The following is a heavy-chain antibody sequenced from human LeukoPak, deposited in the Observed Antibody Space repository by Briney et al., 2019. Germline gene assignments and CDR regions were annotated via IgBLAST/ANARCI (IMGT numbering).Heavy chain of an antibody. V-gene: IGHV1-69*04. CDR3: ARDYYDKRIYYYYGMDV. CDR2: IIPIFGIA. CDR1: GGTFSSYA. J-gene: IGHJ6*02. Sequence: SVKVSCKASGGTFSSYAISWVRQAPGQGLEWMGRIIPIFGIANYAQKFQGRVTITADKSTSTAYMELSSLRSEDTAVYYCARDYYDKRIYYYYGMDVWGQGTTVTVS. D-gene: IGHD3-22*01.